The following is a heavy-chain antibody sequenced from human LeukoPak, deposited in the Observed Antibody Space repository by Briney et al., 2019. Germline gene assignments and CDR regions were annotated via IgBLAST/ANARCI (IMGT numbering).Heavy chain of an antibody. J-gene: IGHJ4*02. CDR1: GFTFSSYG. D-gene: IGHD6-13*01. CDR2: ISSDGSNK. V-gene: IGHV3-30*18. Sequence: GGSLRLSCAASGFTFSSYGMHWVRQAPGKGLEWVAVISSDGSNKYYADSVRGRFTISRDNSKNTLYLQMNSPRAEDTAVYYCAKDSKNWAAAGTWDYWGQGTLVTVSS. CDR3: AKDSKNWAAAGTWDY.